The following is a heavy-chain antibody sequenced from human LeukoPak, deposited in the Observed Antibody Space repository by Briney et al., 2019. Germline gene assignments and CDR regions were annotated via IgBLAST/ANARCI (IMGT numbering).Heavy chain of an antibody. V-gene: IGHV4-59*01. D-gene: IGHD5-12*01. CDR2: VHYSGST. J-gene: IGHJ4*02. Sequence: SETLSLTCIVSGGSISSYYWSWIRQPPGKGLEWIAYVHYSGSTNYNPSLKSRVTISVDTSKNQFSLKLNSVTAADTAVYYCARTLPSGQSDHWGQGTPVTVSS. CDR3: ARTLPSGQSDH. CDR1: GGSISSYY.